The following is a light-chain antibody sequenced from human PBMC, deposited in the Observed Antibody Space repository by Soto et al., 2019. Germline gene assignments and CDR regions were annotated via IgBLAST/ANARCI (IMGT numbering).Light chain of an antibody. CDR1: QSVSTY. J-gene: IGKJ5*01. CDR2: DAS. V-gene: IGKV3-11*01. CDR3: QQRSNWPIT. Sequence: EIVLTQSPAALSFSPGERATLSFRASQSVSTYLAWYQQRPGQAPRLLIYDASNRATGIPARFSGSGSGTDFTLTISSLDPEDFAVYYCQQRSNWPITFGQGTRLEIK.